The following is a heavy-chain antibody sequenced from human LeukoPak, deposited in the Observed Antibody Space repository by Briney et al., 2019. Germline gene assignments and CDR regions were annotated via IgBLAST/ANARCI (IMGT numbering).Heavy chain of an antibody. CDR1: GFTFSSYA. CDR2: ISGSGGST. CDR3: AKVRKLGSGYYFDY. D-gene: IGHD1-26*01. J-gene: IGHJ4*02. Sequence: GGSLRLSCAASGFTFSSYAMSWVRQAPGKGLEWVSAISGSGGSTYYADSVKGRFTISRDNSKNTLYLQMNSLRAEDTAVYCCAKVRKLGSGYYFDYWGQGTLVTVSS. V-gene: IGHV3-23*01.